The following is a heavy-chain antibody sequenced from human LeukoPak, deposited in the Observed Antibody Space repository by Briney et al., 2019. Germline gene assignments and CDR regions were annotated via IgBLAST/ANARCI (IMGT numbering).Heavy chain of an antibody. CDR1: GFTFSSSW. J-gene: IGHJ4*02. V-gene: IGHV3-74*01. CDR2: INTDGSST. Sequence: GGSLRLSCAASGFTFSSSWMHWVRQAPGKGLVWVSRINTDGSSTTYADSVKGRFTISRDNAKNTVFLQMNSLSGEDTAVYYCARAQWLGPVDYWGQGALVTVSS. D-gene: IGHD6-19*01. CDR3: ARAQWLGPVDY.